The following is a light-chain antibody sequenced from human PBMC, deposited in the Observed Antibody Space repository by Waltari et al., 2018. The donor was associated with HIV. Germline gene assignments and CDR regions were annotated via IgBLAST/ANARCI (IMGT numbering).Light chain of an antibody. CDR1: SSDVGGYNY. Sequence: QSALTQPPSASGSPGQSVTISCTGTSSDVGGYNYVSWYQQHPGKAPKLMIYEVSKRPSGVAYRFSGSKSVNTASLTVSGLQAEDEADYCCSSYAGSNNLVFGGGTKLTVL. CDR2: EVS. V-gene: IGLV2-8*01. CDR3: SSYAGSNNLV. J-gene: IGLJ2*01.